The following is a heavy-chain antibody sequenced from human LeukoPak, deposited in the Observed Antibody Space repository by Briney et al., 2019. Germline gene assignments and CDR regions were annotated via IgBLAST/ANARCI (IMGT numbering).Heavy chain of an antibody. D-gene: IGHD3-22*01. V-gene: IGHV5-51*01. CDR3: TRYDSSGYYSDEI. CDR2: IYPGDSDT. Sequence: GESLKISCKGSGYSFTSYWIGWVRQLPGKGLEWVGIIYPGDSDTRYSPSFQGQVTISADKSISTAYLQWSSLKASDTAMYYCTRYDSSGYYSDEIWGQGTMVTVSS. CDR1: GYSFTSYW. J-gene: IGHJ3*02.